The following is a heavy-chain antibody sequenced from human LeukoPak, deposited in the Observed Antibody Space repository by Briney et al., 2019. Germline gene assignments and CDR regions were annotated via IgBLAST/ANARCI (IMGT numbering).Heavy chain of an antibody. CDR3: AKTTTGYSSGRYPGWPVDY. J-gene: IGHJ4*02. D-gene: IGHD6-19*01. Sequence: GGSLRLSCAASGFTFNSYAMCWVRQAPGKGLEWVSGIFGSGGISHYADSVKGRFTISRDNSKNTVYLQMNSLRPEDTAVYYCAKTTTGYSSGRYPGWPVDYWGQGTLVTVSS. CDR1: GFTFNSYA. V-gene: IGHV3-23*01. CDR2: IFGSGGIS.